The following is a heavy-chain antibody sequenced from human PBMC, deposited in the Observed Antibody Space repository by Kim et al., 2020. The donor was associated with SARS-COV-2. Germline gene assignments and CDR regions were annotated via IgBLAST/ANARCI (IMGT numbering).Heavy chain of an antibody. CDR2: IFHSGSS. V-gene: IGHV4-4*02. CDR1: GGSISSGHW. J-gene: IGHJ4*02. D-gene: IGHD1-26*01. Sequence: SETLSLTCAVSGGSISSGHWWSWVRQPPGKGLEWIGEIFHSGSSTYNPSLSSRVSMSVDMSKNQLSLNLNSVTAADTAVYYCARNGAYSSDIWGQGTLVT. CDR3: ARNGAYSSDI.